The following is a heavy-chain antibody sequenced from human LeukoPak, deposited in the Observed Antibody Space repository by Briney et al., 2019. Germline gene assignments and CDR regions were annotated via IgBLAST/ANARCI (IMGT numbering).Heavy chain of an antibody. D-gene: IGHD2-8*01. CDR2: VSPDGYD. J-gene: IGHJ5*02. CDR3: ARIRCVSGPEICYNH. Sequence: SETLSLTCAVSGVSLTDYYWSWIRQSPGKGLEWIGEVSPDGYDKYNPSLKSRVSISVDRSDHQLSLRLSSVTAADTAIYYCARIRCVSGPEICYNHWAQGSLVTVSS. V-gene: IGHV4-34*01. CDR1: GVSLTDYY.